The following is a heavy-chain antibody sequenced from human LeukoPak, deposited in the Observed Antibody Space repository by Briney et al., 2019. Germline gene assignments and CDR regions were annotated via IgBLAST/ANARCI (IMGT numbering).Heavy chain of an antibody. CDR2: IRSKANSYAT. CDR1: GFTFSGSA. Sequence: GGSLRLSCAASGFTFSGSAMHWVRQASGKGLEWVGRIRSKANSYATAYAASVKGRFTISRDDSKNTAYLQMNSLKTEDTAVYYCTRAGYSGSYYAYYYYGMDVWGQGTTVTVSS. J-gene: IGHJ6*02. CDR3: TRAGYSGSYYAYYYYGMDV. D-gene: IGHD1-26*01. V-gene: IGHV3-73*01.